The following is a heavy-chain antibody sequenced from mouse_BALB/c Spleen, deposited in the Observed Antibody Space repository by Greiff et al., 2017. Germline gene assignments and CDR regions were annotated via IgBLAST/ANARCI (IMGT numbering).Heavy chain of an antibody. CDR3: ARDRGLLPSFGY. CDR2: IWAGGST. D-gene: IGHD2-3*01. V-gene: IGHV2-9*02. CDR1: GFSLTSYG. J-gene: IGHJ2*01. Sequence: VKLMESGPGLVAPSQSLSITCTVSGFSLTSYGVHWVRQPPGKGLEWLGVIWAGGSTNYNSALMSRLSISQDNSQSQVFLKMNSLQTDDTAMYYCARDRGLLPSFGYWGQGTTLTVSS.